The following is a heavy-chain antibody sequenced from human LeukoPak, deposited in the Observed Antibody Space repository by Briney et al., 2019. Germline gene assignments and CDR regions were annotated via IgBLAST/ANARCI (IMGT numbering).Heavy chain of an antibody. Sequence: PSETLSLTCTVSGGSISSYYWNWIRQPPGKGLEWIGYIYYSGSTNYNPSLKSRVTISVDTSKNQFSLKLSSVTAADTAVYYCARGIMVRGVIPLYYFDYWGQGTLVTVSS. CDR2: IYYSGST. J-gene: IGHJ4*02. CDR1: GGSISSYY. D-gene: IGHD3-10*01. CDR3: ARGIMVRGVIPLYYFDY. V-gene: IGHV4-59*01.